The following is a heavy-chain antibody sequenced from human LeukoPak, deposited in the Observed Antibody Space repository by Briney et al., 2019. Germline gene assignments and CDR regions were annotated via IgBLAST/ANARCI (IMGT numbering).Heavy chain of an antibody. CDR1: GFTFSSYG. CDR3: AREAVATVTLVAGVDY. J-gene: IGHJ4*02. D-gene: IGHD4-11*01. CDR2: IWYDGSNK. Sequence: GGSLILSCAASGFTFSSYGMHWVRQAPGKGLEWVAVIWYDGSNKYYADSVKGRFTISRDNSKNTLYLQMNSLRAEDTAVYYCAREAVATVTLVAGVDYWGQGTLVTVSS. V-gene: IGHV3-33*01.